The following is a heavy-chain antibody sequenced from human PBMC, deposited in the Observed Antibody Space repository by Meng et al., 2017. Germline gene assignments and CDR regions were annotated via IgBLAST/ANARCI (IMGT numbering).Heavy chain of an antibody. Sequence: GGSLRLSCAASGFTFSSYEMNWVRQAPGKGLEWVSYISSSGSTIYYADSVKGRFTISRDNAKNTQFLQMNSLRAEDTAVYYCARGEYHFESSGYYTHWGQGTLVTVSS. CDR2: ISSSGSTI. V-gene: IGHV3-48*03. CDR1: GFTFSSYE. D-gene: IGHD3-22*01. J-gene: IGHJ4*02. CDR3: ARGEYHFESSGYYTH.